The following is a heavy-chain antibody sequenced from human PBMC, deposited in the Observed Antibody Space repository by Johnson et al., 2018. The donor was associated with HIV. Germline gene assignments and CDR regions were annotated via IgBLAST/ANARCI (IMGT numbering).Heavy chain of an antibody. D-gene: IGHD6-6*01. Sequence: QVQLVESGGGLVQPGRSLRLSCAASGFTFDDYAMHWVRQVPGKGLEWVAVISYDGSNKYYADSVKGRFTISRDNSKNTLYLQMNSLRAEDTAVYYCARERSIAASPAFDIWGQGTMVTVSS. J-gene: IGHJ3*02. CDR2: ISYDGSNK. CDR1: GFTFDDYA. V-gene: IGHV3-30-3*01. CDR3: ARERSIAASPAFDI.